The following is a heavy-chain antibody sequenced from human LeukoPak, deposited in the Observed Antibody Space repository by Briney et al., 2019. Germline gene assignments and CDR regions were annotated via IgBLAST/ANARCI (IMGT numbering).Heavy chain of an antibody. CDR2: IYPGDSDT. CDR3: ARPCLGFGELCAFDI. CDR1: GYSFASYW. Sequence: GESLKISCKGSGYSFASYWIGWVRQMPGKGLEWMGIIYPGDSDTRYSPSFQGQVTISADKSISTAYLQWSSLKASDTAMYYCARPCLGFGELCAFDIWGQGTMVTVSS. D-gene: IGHD3-10*01. V-gene: IGHV5-51*01. J-gene: IGHJ3*02.